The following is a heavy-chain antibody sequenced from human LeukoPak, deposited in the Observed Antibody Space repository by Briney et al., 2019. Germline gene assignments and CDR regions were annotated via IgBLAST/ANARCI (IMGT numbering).Heavy chain of an antibody. J-gene: IGHJ4*02. V-gene: IGHV3-48*01. D-gene: IGHD6-6*01. CDR1: GFTFSSYS. Sequence: GGSLRLSCAASGFTFSSYSMNWVRQAPGKGLEWVSYISSCSSTIYCADSVKGRFTVSRDNSKNSLYLQMNSLRAEDTAVYYCAREEQLGPFDYWGQGTLVTVSS. CDR2: ISSCSSTI. CDR3: AREEQLGPFDY.